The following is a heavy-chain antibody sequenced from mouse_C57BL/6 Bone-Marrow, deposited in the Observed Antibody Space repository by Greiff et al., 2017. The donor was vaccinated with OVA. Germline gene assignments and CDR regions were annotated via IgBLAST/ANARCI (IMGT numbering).Heavy chain of an antibody. D-gene: IGHD2-4*01. J-gene: IGHJ3*01. Sequence: QVQLQQSGPELVKPGASVKISCKASGYSFTSYYIHWVKQRPGQGLEWIGWIYPGSGNTKYNEKFKGKATLTADTSSSTAYMQLSSLTSEDSAVYYCARGVGLRLAYWGQGTLVTVSA. CDR2: IYPGSGNT. CDR3: ARGVGLRLAY. V-gene: IGHV1-66*01. CDR1: GYSFTSYY.